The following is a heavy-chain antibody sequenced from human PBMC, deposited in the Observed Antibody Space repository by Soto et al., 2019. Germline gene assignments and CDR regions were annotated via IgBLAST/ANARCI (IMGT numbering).Heavy chain of an antibody. Sequence: GGSLRLSCAASGFTFSNYDINWVRQAPGKGPEWISHISSSGGIIYYADSVKGRFTISRDNAKNSLYLQMNSLRVEDTAVYYCAREGSVSSSDYYAYYYGMDVWGQGTTVTVSS. D-gene: IGHD3-10*01. CDR3: AREGSVSSSDYYAYYYGMDV. CDR1: GFTFSNYD. J-gene: IGHJ6*02. V-gene: IGHV3-48*03. CDR2: ISSSGGII.